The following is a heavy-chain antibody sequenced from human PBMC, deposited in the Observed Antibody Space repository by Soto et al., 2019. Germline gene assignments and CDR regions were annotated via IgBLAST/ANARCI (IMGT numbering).Heavy chain of an antibody. D-gene: IGHD3-16*02. Sequence: QVPLVQSGAEVKKPGSSVTVSCKASGGTFSSYAIHWVRQAPGQGLEWMGGIIPMYGPEKYAQRFQGRVTITADESTTTVDMELTSLTSQETAGYYFARVTSIFRGVIDSWFDPWGHGTLVTVSS. CDR3: ARVTSIFRGVIDSWFDP. CDR2: IIPMYGPE. CDR1: GGTFSSYA. V-gene: IGHV1-69*01. J-gene: IGHJ5*02.